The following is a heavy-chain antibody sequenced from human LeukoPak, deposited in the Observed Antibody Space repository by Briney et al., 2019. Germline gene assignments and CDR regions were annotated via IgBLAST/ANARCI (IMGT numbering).Heavy chain of an antibody. Sequence: PGGSLRLSCSASGLIFSSFTMNWVSQAPGKGLEWVANIKQDGSEKYYVDSVKGRFTISRDNAKNSLYLQMNSLRAEDTAVYYCARDWFSSSWTYYFDYWGQGTLVTVSS. J-gene: IGHJ4*02. CDR1: GLIFSSFT. CDR3: ARDWFSSSWTYYFDY. V-gene: IGHV3-7*01. D-gene: IGHD6-13*01. CDR2: IKQDGSEK.